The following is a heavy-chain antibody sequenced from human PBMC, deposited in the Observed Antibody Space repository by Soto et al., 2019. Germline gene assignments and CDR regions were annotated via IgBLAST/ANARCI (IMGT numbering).Heavy chain of an antibody. Sequence: SETLSLTCSVYGGSISGSYWSWIRQSPGKGLEWVGYVYYTGSTNYSPSLRSRVSISVDTSKNEFSLRLSSVTAADTAVYFCARSVAVPGAHIDYWGQGTQVTVSS. CDR1: GGSISGSY. D-gene: IGHD6-19*01. V-gene: IGHV4-59*01. J-gene: IGHJ4*02. CDR3: ARSVAVPGAHIDY. CDR2: VYYTGST.